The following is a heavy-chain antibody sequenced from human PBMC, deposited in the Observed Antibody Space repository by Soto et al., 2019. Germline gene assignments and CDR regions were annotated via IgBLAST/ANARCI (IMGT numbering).Heavy chain of an antibody. D-gene: IGHD3-22*01. Sequence: QVQLVQSGAEVKKPGASVKVSCKASGYTFITYGVSWVRQAPGQGLDWLGWISTYNGNTRYAERLQGRVTMTTDTTTNTAYMELRNLXSDXTXVYYCARGXXDYYDNSANYFLDYWGQGTLVTVSS. V-gene: IGHV1-18*01. CDR3: ARGXXDYYDNSANYFLDY. CDR2: ISTYNGNT. CDR1: GYTFITYG. J-gene: IGHJ4*02.